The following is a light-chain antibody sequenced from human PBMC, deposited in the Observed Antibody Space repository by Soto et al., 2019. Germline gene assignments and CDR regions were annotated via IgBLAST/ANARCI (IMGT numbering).Light chain of an antibody. CDR2: SND. V-gene: IGLV1-47*02. Sequence: QLVLTQPPSASGTPGQRVTISCSGSSSNIGSNYVYWYQQLPGTAPKLLIYSNDQRPSGVPDRFSGSKSGTSASLAISGLRSEDEADYYCAAWDDSLSGVLFGGGTQLTVL. CDR1: SSNIGSNY. CDR3: AAWDDSLSGVL. J-gene: IGLJ2*01.